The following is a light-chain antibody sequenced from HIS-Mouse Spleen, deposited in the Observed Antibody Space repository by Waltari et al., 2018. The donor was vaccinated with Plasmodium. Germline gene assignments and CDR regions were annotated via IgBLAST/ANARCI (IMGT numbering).Light chain of an antibody. CDR2: EGS. CDR1: SSDVGSYNL. V-gene: IGLV2-23*01. Sequence: QSALTQPASVSGSPGQSITISCTGTSSDVGSYNLVSWYQQNPGKAPKLMIYEGSKRPSWVSNRFSGSKSGNTDSLTISGLQAEDEADYYCCSYAGSSTLVFGGGTKLTVL. J-gene: IGLJ2*01. CDR3: CSYAGSSTLV.